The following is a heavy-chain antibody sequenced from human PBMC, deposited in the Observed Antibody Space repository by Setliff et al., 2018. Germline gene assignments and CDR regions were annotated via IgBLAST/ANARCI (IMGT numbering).Heavy chain of an antibody. CDR2: IIPIFGTT. Sequence: GASVKVSCKASEGTFSSYAISWVRQAPGQGLEWMGRIIPIFGTTSYTQKFQGRVTITADEGTNTAYMELSSLRSDDTAMYYCARDRYFYDASGQRSGYYYYMDVW. CDR1: EGTFSSYA. D-gene: IGHD3-22*01. J-gene: IGHJ6*03. CDR3: ARDRYFYDASGQRSGYYYYMDV. V-gene: IGHV1-69*13.